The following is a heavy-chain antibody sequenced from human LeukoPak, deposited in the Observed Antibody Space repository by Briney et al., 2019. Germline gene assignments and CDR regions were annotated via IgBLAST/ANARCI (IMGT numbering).Heavy chain of an antibody. CDR1: GFTLSRHW. J-gene: IGHJ4*02. CDR2: TKKDGSEK. Sequence: GESLRLSCVASGFTLSRHWMSWVRQAPGSGLEWVANTKKDGSEKNYVDSVKGRFTISRDNAKNLVYLQMTSLRVEDTATYYCAREGSGYDYWGQGTLVVVSS. V-gene: IGHV3-7*01. D-gene: IGHD2-15*01. CDR3: AREGSGYDY.